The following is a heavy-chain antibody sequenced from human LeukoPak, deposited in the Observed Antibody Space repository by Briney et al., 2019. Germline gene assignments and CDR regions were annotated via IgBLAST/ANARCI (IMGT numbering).Heavy chain of an antibody. CDR1: GGTFSSYA. CDR3: ARVGIVREGWFGP. Sequence: ASVKVSCKASGGTFSSYAISWVRQAPGQGLEWMGGIIPIFGTANYAQKFQGRVTITADESTSTAYMELSSLRSEDTAVYYCARVGIVREGWFGPWGQGTLVTVSS. J-gene: IGHJ5*02. CDR2: IIPIFGTA. V-gene: IGHV1-69*13. D-gene: IGHD3-10*02.